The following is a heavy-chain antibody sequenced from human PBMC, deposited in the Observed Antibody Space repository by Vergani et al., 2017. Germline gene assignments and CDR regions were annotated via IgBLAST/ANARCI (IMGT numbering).Heavy chain of an antibody. J-gene: IGHJ6*04. CDR2: IYPGDPDT. Sequence: EVQLVQSGAEVKKPGESLKISCKGSGYSFTSYWIGWVRQMPGKGLQWMGIIYPGDPDTSYSPSFQGQVPISAYRSISTAYLQWSSLKASDTAMYYCARRGIGGMATARYYYDCMDVGGEGTTVTVSA. CDR1: GYSFTSYW. D-gene: IGHD5-24*01. CDR3: ARRGIGGMATARYYYDCMDV. V-gene: IGHV5-51*03.